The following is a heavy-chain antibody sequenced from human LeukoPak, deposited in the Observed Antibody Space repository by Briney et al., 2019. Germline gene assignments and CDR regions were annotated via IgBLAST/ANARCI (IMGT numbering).Heavy chain of an antibody. CDR1: GYTFTSYY. J-gene: IGHJ3*02. D-gene: IGHD1-7*01. CDR2: INPSGGST. Sequence: ASVKVSCKASGYTFTSYYMHWVRQAPGQGLEWMGIINPSGGSTSYAQKFQGRVTMTRDMSTSTVYMELSSLRSEDTAVYYCASAKLPGAFDIWGQGTMVTVSS. CDR3: ASAKLPGAFDI. V-gene: IGHV1-46*01.